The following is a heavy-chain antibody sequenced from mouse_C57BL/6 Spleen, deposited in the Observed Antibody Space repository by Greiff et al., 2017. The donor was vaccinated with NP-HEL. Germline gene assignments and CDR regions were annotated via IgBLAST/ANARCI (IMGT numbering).Heavy chain of an antibody. V-gene: IGHV6-6*01. CDR1: GFTFSDAW. CDR2: IRNKANNHAT. D-gene: IGHD1-1*02. J-gene: IGHJ4*01. CDR3: TRRGSAYYYAMDY. Sequence: EVQGVESGGGLVQPGGSMKLSCAASGFTFSDAWMDWVRQSPEKGLEWVAEIRNKANNHATYYAESVKGRFTISRDDSKSSVYLQMNSLRAEDTGIYYCTRRGSAYYYAMDYWGQGTSVTVSS.